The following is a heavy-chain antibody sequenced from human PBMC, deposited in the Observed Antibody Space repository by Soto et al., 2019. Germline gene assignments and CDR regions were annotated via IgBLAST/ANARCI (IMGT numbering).Heavy chain of an antibody. CDR1: GGSISSYY. D-gene: IGHD5-12*01. CDR2: IYYSGST. Sequence: KASETLSLTCTVSGGSISSYYWSWIRQPPGKGLEWIGYIYYSGSTNYNPSLKSRVTISVDTSKNQFSLKLSSVTAADTAVYYCAREREMATTYFDYWGQGTLVTVSS. CDR3: AREREMATTYFDY. J-gene: IGHJ4*02. V-gene: IGHV4-59*01.